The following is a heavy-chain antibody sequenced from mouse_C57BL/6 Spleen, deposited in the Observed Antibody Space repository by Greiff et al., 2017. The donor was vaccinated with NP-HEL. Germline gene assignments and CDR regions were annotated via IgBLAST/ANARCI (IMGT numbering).Heavy chain of an antibody. Sequence: EVHLVESGGGLVKPGGSLKLSCAASGFTFSDYGMHWVRQAPEKGLEWVAYISSGSSTIYYADTVKGRFTISRDNANNTLFLQMTSLRSEDTAMYYCARGTFYYFDYWGQGTTLTVSS. CDR2: ISSGSSTI. CDR1: GFTFSDYG. V-gene: IGHV5-17*01. J-gene: IGHJ2*01. CDR3: ARGTFYYFDY.